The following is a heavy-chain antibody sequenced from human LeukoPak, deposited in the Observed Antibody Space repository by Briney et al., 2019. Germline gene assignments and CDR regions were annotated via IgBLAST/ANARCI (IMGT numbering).Heavy chain of an antibody. V-gene: IGHV1-24*01. CDR2: FDPEDGET. CDR1: GYTLTELS. J-gene: IGHJ4*02. CDR3: ATQPRYCSSTSCYTWNY. D-gene: IGHD2-2*02. Sequence: GASVKASCKVSGYTLTELSMHWVRQAPGKGLEWMGGFDPEDGETIYAQKFQGRVTMTEDTSTDTAYMELSSLRSEDTAVYYCATQPRYCSSTSCYTWNYWGQGTLVTVSS.